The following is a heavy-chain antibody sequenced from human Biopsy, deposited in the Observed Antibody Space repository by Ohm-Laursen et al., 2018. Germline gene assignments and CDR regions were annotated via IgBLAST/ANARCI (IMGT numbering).Heavy chain of an antibody. Sequence: PSETLSLTCTVSGGSLSGYYWSWIRQAPGRGLEWIGLIYYRGETDYNPSLKSRVTISVDGSKNQFSLNLTSITAADTAVYYCARHRTHPPPGFMDVWGHGTTVFVSS. J-gene: IGHJ6*02. V-gene: IGHV4-59*08. CDR1: GGSLSGYY. CDR3: ARHRTHPPPGFMDV. D-gene: IGHD2-15*01. CDR2: IYYRGET.